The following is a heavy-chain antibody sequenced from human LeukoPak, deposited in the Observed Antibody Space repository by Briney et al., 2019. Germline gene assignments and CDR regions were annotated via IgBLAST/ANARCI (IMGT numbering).Heavy chain of an antibody. D-gene: IGHD6-19*01. CDR2: LSSAGST. Sequence: AGGSLRLSCAASGFSVSSNYMIWVRQAPGKGLEWVSVLSSAGSTYFADSVKGRFTISRDNSKNTLYLQMNSLKPEDTAVYYCASGGDPQWPVHGEYWGQGTLVTVSS. V-gene: IGHV3-53*01. CDR1: GFSVSSNY. CDR3: ASGGDPQWPVHGEY. J-gene: IGHJ4*02.